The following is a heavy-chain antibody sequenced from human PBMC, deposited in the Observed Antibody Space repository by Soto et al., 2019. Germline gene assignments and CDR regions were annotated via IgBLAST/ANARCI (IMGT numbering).Heavy chain of an antibody. J-gene: IGHJ4*02. CDR3: PKGSFGFDY. CDR1: GDTFTSYA. V-gene: IGHV3-23*01. CDR2: ISKSGDST. Sequence: GGSLRLSCAASGDTFTSYAMTWVRLVPGEGLQWVSSISKSGDSTYYADSVKGRFTTSRDNSKNTLYLQMNSLRAEDTAIYYCPKGSFGFDYRGKGTLVTVSS. D-gene: IGHD3-10*01.